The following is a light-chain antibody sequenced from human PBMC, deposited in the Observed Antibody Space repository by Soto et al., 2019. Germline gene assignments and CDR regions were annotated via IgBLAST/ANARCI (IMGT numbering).Light chain of an antibody. Sequence: DIPMTQSPSTVSASVGDRVTISCRASQSISSWLAWYQQKPGKAPKLLIYKASSLEGGVPSRFSGSGSGTEFTLTISSLQPDDFATYYCQQYNSYWTFGQGTKVDIK. CDR2: KAS. CDR3: QQYNSYWT. V-gene: IGKV1-5*03. J-gene: IGKJ1*01. CDR1: QSISSW.